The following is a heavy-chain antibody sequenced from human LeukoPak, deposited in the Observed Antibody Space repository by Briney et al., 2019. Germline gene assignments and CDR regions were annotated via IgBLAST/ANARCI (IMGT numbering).Heavy chain of an antibody. CDR1: GGSISSNSYY. Sequence: SETLSLTCTVSGGSISSNSYYWGWIRQPPGKGLEWIGSAYYTGSTYYNPSLQSRVTIYIDTSRDQLSLDLWSVTAADTALYYCARHVSTNTGYFDYCGQGTLVTVSS. J-gene: IGHJ4*02. CDR3: ARHVSTNTGYFDY. CDR2: AYYTGST. D-gene: IGHD5-24*01. V-gene: IGHV4-39*01.